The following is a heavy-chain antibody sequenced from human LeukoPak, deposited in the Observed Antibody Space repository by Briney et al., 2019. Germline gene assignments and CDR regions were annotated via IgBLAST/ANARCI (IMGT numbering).Heavy chain of an antibody. Sequence: GSLRLSCAASGFTFSSYAMSWVRQAPGKGLEWVSAISGNGGSTYYADSVKGRFTISRDNAKNTVYLQMNSLRAEDTAVYYCARGNWNPDFWGQGTLVTVSS. CDR2: ISGNGGST. J-gene: IGHJ4*02. V-gene: IGHV3-23*01. CDR3: ARGNWNPDF. D-gene: IGHD1-1*01. CDR1: GFTFSSYA.